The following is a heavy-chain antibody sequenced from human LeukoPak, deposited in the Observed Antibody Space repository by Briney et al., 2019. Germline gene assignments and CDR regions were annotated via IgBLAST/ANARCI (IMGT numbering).Heavy chain of an antibody. CDR1: GYTFTSYG. D-gene: IGHD3-16*02. CDR2: ISAYNGNT. CDR3: AREGDDYVWGSYRHPLLN. V-gene: IGHV1-18*01. Sequence: ASVKVSCKASGYTFTSYGISWVRQAPGQGLEGMGWISAYNGNTNYAQKLQGRVTMTTDTSTSTAYMELRSLRSDDTAVYYCAREGDDYVWGSYRHPLLNWGQGTLVTVSS. J-gene: IGHJ4*02.